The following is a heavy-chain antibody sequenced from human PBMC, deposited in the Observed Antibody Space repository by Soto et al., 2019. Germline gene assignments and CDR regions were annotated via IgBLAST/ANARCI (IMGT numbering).Heavy chain of an antibody. V-gene: IGHV4-34*01. CDR2: INHSGST. CDR3: ASYVAVAGSNWFDP. D-gene: IGHD6-19*01. Sequence: ASETLSLTCAVYGGSFSGYYWSWIRQPPGKGLEWIGEINHSGSTNYNPSLKSRVTISVDTSKNQFSLKLSSVTAADTAVYYCASYVAVAGSNWFDPWGQGTLVTVSS. CDR1: GGSFSGYY. J-gene: IGHJ5*02.